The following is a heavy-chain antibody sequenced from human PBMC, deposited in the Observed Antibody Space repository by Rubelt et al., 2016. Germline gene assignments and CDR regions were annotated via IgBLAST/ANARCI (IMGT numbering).Heavy chain of an antibody. Sequence: EVQLVESGGGLVQPGGSLRLSCAASGFTVSSNYMSWVRQAPGKGLEWVSVIYSGGSTYYADSVKGRFTISRENANNALYLQMNSLRADETAVYYCAGGSGWLIDNWGQGTLVTVSS. CDR1: GFTVSSNY. J-gene: IGHJ4*02. V-gene: IGHV3-66*01. CDR3: AGGSGWLIDN. D-gene: IGHD6-19*01. CDR2: IYSGGST.